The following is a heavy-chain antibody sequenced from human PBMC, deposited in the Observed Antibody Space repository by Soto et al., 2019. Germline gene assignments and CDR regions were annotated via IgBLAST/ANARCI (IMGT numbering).Heavy chain of an antibody. D-gene: IGHD6-6*01. V-gene: IGHV3-30*18. CDR2: ISNTGINK. J-gene: IGHJ6*02. CDR3: AKVIRADSTSSNFYYYSGLDV. Sequence: QVQLVESGGGVVQPGRSLRLSCAASGFTFRTYGMHWVRQAPGKGLEWLAVISNTGINKYYADSVKGRFTISRDNSRDTLFPQMNSLRGEDTAIYYCAKVIRADSTSSNFYYYSGLDVWGQGTTVTVSS. CDR1: GFTFRTYG.